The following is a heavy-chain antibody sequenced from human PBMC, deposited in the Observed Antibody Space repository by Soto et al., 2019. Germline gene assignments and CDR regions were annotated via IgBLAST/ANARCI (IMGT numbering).Heavy chain of an antibody. J-gene: IGHJ1*01. CDR2: MSFDGRNQ. D-gene: IGHD2-15*01. V-gene: IGHV3-30*04. Sequence: QVQLVEPGGGVVQPARSLRLSCAASGFTFSRFAMHWVRQAPDEGLEWVAVMSFDGRNQYYADSVKGRFTIFTDKSKSGVCRQMSSLRPEDTAIYYSARDRGDIAGQLGFWRQGTLGTVSS. CDR1: GFTFSRFA. CDR3: ARDRGDIAGQLGF.